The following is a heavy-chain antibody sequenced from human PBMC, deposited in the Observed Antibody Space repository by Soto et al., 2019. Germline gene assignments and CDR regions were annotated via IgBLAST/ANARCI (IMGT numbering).Heavy chain of an antibody. CDR1: GGTFSSYA. Sequence: QVQLVQSGAEVKKPGSSVKVSCKASGGTFSSYAISWVRQAPGQGLEWMGGIIPIFGTANYAQKFQGRVTITADESTSTAYMELTGLRSEDTAVYYCARGVVPAAIMENWFDPWGQGTLVTVSS. V-gene: IGHV1-69*01. CDR2: IIPIFGTA. CDR3: ARGVVPAAIMENWFDP. J-gene: IGHJ5*02. D-gene: IGHD2-2*02.